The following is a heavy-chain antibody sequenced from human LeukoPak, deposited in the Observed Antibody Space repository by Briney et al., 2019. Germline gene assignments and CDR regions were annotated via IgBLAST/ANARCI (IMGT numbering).Heavy chain of an antibody. V-gene: IGHV3-48*03. J-gene: IGHJ4*02. CDR2: ISSSGSTI. D-gene: IGHD3-22*01. Sequence: GGSLRLSCAASGFTFSSYEMNWVRQAPGKGLEWVSYISSSGSTIYYADSVKGRFTISRDNAKNSLYLQMNSLRAEDTAVYYCAREAESYDSSGYYDYWGQGTLVTVSS. CDR3: AREAESYDSSGYYDY. CDR1: GFTFSSYE.